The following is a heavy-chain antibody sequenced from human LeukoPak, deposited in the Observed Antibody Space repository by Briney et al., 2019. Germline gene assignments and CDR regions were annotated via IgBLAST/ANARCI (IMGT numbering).Heavy chain of an antibody. Sequence: SETLSLTCTVSGGSISSYYWSWIRQPPGKGLEWIGYIYYSGSTSYNPSLKSRVTISVDTSKNQFSLKLSSVTAADTAVYYCARLVSTTAYYFDYWGQGTLVTVSS. V-gene: IGHV4-59*01. CDR1: GGSISSYY. CDR3: ARLVSTTAYYFDY. J-gene: IGHJ4*02. D-gene: IGHD4-17*01. CDR2: IYYSGST.